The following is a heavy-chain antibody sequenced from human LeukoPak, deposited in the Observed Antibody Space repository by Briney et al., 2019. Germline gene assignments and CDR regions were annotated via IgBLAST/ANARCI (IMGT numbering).Heavy chain of an antibody. CDR2: ISDNGGNI. D-gene: IGHD6-19*01. CDR1: GFTFTSHG. J-gene: IGHJ4*02. Sequence: GGSLRLSCAASGFTFTSHGMHWVRQAPGKGLEWVAAISDNGGNIHYADSVKGRFTISRDDSKNTVYLQMNSLRIEDAAVYSCARGLSGWYAIDYWGLGTLVTVSS. V-gene: IGHV3-30*03. CDR3: ARGLSGWYAIDY.